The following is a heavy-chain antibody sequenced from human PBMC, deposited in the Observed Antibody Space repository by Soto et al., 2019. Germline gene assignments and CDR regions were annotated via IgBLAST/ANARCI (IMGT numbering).Heavy chain of an antibody. V-gene: IGHV3-33*01. D-gene: IGHD2-8*01. J-gene: IGHJ4*01. CDR1: GFTFGTYA. CDR3: ARAFCTNGVCYYFFDY. CDR2: IYYDGSNR. Sequence: GGSLRLSCAVSGFTFGTYAMHWVRQAPGKGLEWVAVIYYDGSNRYYGDAVKGRFTISRDNSKSTLYLQMSSLRAEDTAVYYCARAFCTNGVCYYFFDYWGHGTLVTSPQ.